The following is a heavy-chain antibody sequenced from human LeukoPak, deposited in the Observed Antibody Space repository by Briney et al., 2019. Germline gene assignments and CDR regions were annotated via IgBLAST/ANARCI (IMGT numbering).Heavy chain of an antibody. J-gene: IGHJ6*02. CDR1: GGSISSGGYY. Sequence: SETLSLTCSVSGGSISSGGYYWSWIRQHPGKGLEWIGYIYYSGSTYYNPSLKSRVTISVDTSKNQFSLKLSSVTAADTAVYYCARDFAAQTELPPYCSGGSCYSVDGMDVWGQGTTVTVSS. CDR2: IYYSGST. V-gene: IGHV4-31*03. D-gene: IGHD2-15*01. CDR3: ARDFAAQTELPPYCSGGSCYSVDGMDV.